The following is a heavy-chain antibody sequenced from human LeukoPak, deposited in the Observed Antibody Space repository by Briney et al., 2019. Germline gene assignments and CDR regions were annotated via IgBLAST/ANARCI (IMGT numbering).Heavy chain of an antibody. Sequence: GGSLRLSCAASGFTFSSYEMNWVRQAPGKGLEWVSYISSSGSTIYYADSVKGRFTISRDNAKNSLYLQMNSLRAEDTAVYYWAREGISSSWYPTRTFDYWGQGTLVTVSS. J-gene: IGHJ4*02. V-gene: IGHV3-48*03. CDR3: AREGISSSWYPTRTFDY. CDR2: ISSSGSTI. CDR1: GFTFSSYE. D-gene: IGHD6-13*01.